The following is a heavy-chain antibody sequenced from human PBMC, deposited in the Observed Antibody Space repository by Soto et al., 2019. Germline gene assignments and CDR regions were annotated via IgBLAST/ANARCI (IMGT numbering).Heavy chain of an antibody. Sequence: GASVKVSCKASGYTFTSYDINWVRQATGQGLEWIGWMNPNSGNTGYAQKFQGRVTMTRNTSISTAYMELSSLRSEDTAAYYCARGSLPDYYYYYYYMDVWGKGTTVTVS. D-gene: IGHD3-3*01. V-gene: IGHV1-8*01. CDR3: ARGSLPDYYYYYYYMDV. J-gene: IGHJ6*03. CDR2: MNPNSGNT. CDR1: GYTFTSYD.